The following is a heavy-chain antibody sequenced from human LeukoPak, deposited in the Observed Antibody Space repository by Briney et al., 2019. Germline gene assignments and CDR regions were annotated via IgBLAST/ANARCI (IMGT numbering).Heavy chain of an antibody. V-gene: IGHV4-34*01. CDR2: INPSRNT. CDR1: GGSFSGYY. CDR3: ARSDSSGFTSLYWFDP. J-gene: IGHJ5*02. D-gene: IGHD6-19*01. Sequence: SETLSLTCAVFGGSFSGYYWNWIRQPPGKGLEWIGQINPSRNTNYNPSLKSRVTISVDTSKKQFSLKLSSVTAADTAVYYCARSDSSGFTSLYWFDPWGQGTLVTVSS.